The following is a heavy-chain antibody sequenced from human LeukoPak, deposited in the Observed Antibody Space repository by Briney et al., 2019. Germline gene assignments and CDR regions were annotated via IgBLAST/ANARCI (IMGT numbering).Heavy chain of an antibody. CDR2: IIPIFGTA. D-gene: IGHD1-14*01. CDR3: ARDSSEFRNLIPH. J-gene: IGHJ1*01. V-gene: IGHV1-69*13. Sequence: GASVKVSCKASGGTFSSHAISWVRQAPGQGLEWMGGIIPIFGTANYAQKFQGRVTITADESTSTAYMELSSLRSEDTAVYYCARDSSEFRNLIPHWGQGTLVTVSS. CDR1: GGTFSSHA.